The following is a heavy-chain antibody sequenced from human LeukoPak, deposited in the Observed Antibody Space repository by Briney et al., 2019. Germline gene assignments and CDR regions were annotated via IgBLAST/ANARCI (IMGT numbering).Heavy chain of an antibody. J-gene: IGHJ5*02. D-gene: IGHD3-22*01. CDR1: GFTFSPYW. V-gene: IGHV3-7*01. Sequence: PGGSLRLSCAASGFTFSPYWMTWVRQAPGKGLEWVANINQNGSETYYVDSVKGRFTISRDNAKNSLYLQMNSLRVEDTAVYYCARKKYYYDTSTYGWFDPWGQGISVTVSS. CDR2: INQNGSET. CDR3: ARKKYYYDTSTYGWFDP.